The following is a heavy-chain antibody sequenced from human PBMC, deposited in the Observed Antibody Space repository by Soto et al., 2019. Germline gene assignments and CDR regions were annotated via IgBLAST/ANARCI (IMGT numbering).Heavy chain of an antibody. V-gene: IGHV4-59*01. CDR3: ARIHDDTFDI. J-gene: IGHJ3*02. Sequence: SETLSLTCTVSGGSISSYYWSWIRQPPGKGLEWIGYIYYSGSTNYNPSLKSRVTISVDTSKNQFSLKLSSVTATDTAVFYCARIHDDTFDIWGQGTMVTVSS. D-gene: IGHD5-18*01. CDR1: GGSISSYY. CDR2: IYYSGST.